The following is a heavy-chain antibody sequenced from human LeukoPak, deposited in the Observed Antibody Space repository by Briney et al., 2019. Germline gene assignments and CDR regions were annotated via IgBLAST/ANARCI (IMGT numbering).Heavy chain of an antibody. V-gene: IGHV4-4*07. CDR2: IYSTGST. Sequence: PSETLSLTCTVSGGSISSYYWSWIRQPAGKGLEWIGRIYSTGSTNYNPSLKSRVTISVDTSKNQFSLKLSSVTAADTAVYYCARQKDFSGSYFRWGQGTLVTVSS. D-gene: IGHD1-26*01. CDR1: GGSISSYY. CDR3: ARQKDFSGSYFR. J-gene: IGHJ4*02.